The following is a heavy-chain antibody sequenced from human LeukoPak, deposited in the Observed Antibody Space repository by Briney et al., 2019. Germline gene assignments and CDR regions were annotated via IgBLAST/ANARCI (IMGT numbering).Heavy chain of an antibody. V-gene: IGHV3-30*19. CDR3: ARASDYYDSSGYSWDY. CDR1: GFTFSSYG. J-gene: IGHJ4*02. D-gene: IGHD3-22*01. CDR2: ISYDGSNK. Sequence: PGGSLRLSCAASGFTFSSYGMHWVRQAPGKGLEWVAVISYDGSNKYYADSVKGRFTISRDNSKNTLYLQMNSLRAEDTAVYYCARASDYYDSSGYSWDYWGQGTLVTVSS.